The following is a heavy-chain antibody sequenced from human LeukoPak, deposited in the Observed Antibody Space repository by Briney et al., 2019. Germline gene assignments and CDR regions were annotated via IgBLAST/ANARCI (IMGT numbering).Heavy chain of an antibody. J-gene: IGHJ3*02. D-gene: IGHD1-1*01. CDR3: ARENDSDAFDI. CDR2: IIPIFGTA. Sequence: SVKVSCKASGGTLSSYAVSWVRQAPGQGLEWMGGIIPIFGTANYAQKFQGRVTITADESTSTAYMELSSLRSEDTAVYYCARENDSDAFDIWGQGTMVTVSS. CDR1: GGTLSSYA. V-gene: IGHV1-69*13.